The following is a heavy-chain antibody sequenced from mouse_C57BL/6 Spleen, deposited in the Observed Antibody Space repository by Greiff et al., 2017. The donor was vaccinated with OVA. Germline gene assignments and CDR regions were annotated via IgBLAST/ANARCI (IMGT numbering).Heavy chain of an antibody. D-gene: IGHD3-2*02. CDR1: GFTFSDYG. V-gene: IGHV5-17*01. Sequence: EVQVVESGGGLVKPGGSLKLSCAASGFTFSDYGMHWVRQAPEKGLEWVAYISSGSSTIYYADTVKGRFTISRDNAKNTLFLQMTSLRSEDTAMYYCARSLRAAQASFAYWGQGTLVTVSA. J-gene: IGHJ3*01. CDR3: ARSLRAAQASFAY. CDR2: ISSGSSTI.